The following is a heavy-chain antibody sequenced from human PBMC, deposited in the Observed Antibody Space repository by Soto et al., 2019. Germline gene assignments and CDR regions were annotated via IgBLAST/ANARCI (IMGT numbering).Heavy chain of an antibody. D-gene: IGHD6-13*01. CDR2: INPLGGST. CDR3: ARDLAAGDY. V-gene: IGHV1-46*01. CDR1: GYIFTNYY. Sequence: QVHLVQSGAEVKNPGASVKLSCKASGYIFTNYYIHWVRQAPGQGLEWMGIINPLGGSTNYAQKFQGRVTLARDTFTNTVYMELSSLRSEDTAISYCARDLAAGDYWGQGTLVTVSS. J-gene: IGHJ4*02.